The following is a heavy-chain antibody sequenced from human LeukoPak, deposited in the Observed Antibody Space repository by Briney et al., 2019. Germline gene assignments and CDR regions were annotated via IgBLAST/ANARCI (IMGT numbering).Heavy chain of an antibody. Sequence: SETLSLTCTVSGGSISSYYWSWIRQPPGKGLEWIGYIYYSGSTNYNPSLKSRVTISVDTSKNQFSLKLSSVTAADTAVYYCATYSSGGEVFDIWGKGKRVPVSS. CDR2: IYYSGST. D-gene: IGHD6-25*01. CDR3: ATYSSGGEVFDI. J-gene: IGHJ3*02. V-gene: IGHV4-59*01. CDR1: GGSISSYY.